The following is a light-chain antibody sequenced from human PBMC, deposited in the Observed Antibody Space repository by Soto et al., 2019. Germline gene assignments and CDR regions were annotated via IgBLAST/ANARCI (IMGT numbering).Light chain of an antibody. Sequence: VLTNPASGTGIDRRGGSITCSANSTNIGSNYIYWYQQLPGTAPKLLVYRKNQRPSGVPDRFSGSKSGTSASLAISGLRSEDEADYYCEAWDDSLSGSYVFGPGTKVTVL. J-gene: IGLJ1*01. V-gene: IGLV1-47*01. CDR2: RKN. CDR3: EAWDDSLSGSYV. CDR1: STNIGSNY.